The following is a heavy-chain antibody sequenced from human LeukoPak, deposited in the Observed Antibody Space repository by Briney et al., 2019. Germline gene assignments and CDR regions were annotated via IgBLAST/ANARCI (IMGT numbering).Heavy chain of an antibody. CDR3: ASASSHRIAAGGDY. J-gene: IGHJ4*02. CDR1: GFTFSSYS. D-gene: IGHD6-13*01. CDR2: ISSSSSYI. V-gene: IGHV3-21*01. Sequence: GGSLRLSCAASGFTFSSYSMNWVRQAPGKGLEWVSSISSSSSYIYYADSVKGRFTISRDNAKNSLYLQMNSLRAEDTAVYYCASASSHRIAAGGDYWGQGTLVTVYS.